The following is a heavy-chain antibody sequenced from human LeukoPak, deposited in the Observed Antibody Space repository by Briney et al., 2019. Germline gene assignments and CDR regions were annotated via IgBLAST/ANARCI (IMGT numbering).Heavy chain of an antibody. CDR1: GFTFSSYA. CDR3: AKEGLRRDIVVVVAAGFDY. V-gene: IGHV3-23*01. J-gene: IGHJ4*02. Sequence: GRSLRLSCAASGFTFSSYAMSWVRQAPGKGLEWVSAISGSGGSTYYADSVKGRFTISRDNSKTTLYLQMNSLRAEDTAVYYCAKEGLRRDIVVVVAAGFDYWGQGTLVTVSS. CDR2: ISGSGGST. D-gene: IGHD2-15*01.